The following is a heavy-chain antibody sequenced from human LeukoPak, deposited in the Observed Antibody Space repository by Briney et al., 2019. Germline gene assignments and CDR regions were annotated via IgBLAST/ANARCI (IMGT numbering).Heavy chain of an antibody. V-gene: IGHV4-59*12. CDR2: ISSIGVT. J-gene: IGHJ4*02. D-gene: IGHD3-10*01. CDR1: GDSMSSYH. Sequence: PSETLSLTCTVSGDSMSSYHWTWIRQPPGKGLEWIGYISSIGVTNSNPTLRSRVSISLDTAKNQFYLNVESVTAADTAVYYCARGREGYYGSGSYGYWGQGTLVTVSS. CDR3: ARGREGYYGSGSYGY.